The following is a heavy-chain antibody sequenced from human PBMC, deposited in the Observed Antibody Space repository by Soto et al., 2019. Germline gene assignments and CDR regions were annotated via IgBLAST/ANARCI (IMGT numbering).Heavy chain of an antibody. CDR2: IFYSGAT. CDR1: GDSINRY. J-gene: IGHJ5*02. D-gene: IGHD2-21*01. V-gene: IGHV4-59*01. Sequence: SETLSLTWTVSGDSINRYWSWIRQPPGKGLEWIGYIFYSGATNYNPSLKRRVTISIDTSKKQFSLKLSSVTAAGTAVYYCARSISGDPWFDPWGQGTLVTVSS. CDR3: ARSISGDPWFDP.